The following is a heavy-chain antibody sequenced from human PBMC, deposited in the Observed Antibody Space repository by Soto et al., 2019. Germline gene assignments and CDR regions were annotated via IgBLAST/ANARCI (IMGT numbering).Heavy chain of an antibody. CDR3: AKSPRRLLLGHQYYYGMDV. J-gene: IGHJ6*02. D-gene: IGHD3-16*01. CDR1: GFAFSSYA. CDR2: ISGSGGST. V-gene: IGHV3-23*01. Sequence: GGSLRLSCAAPGFAFSSYAMSWFRQAPGKGLEWVSAISGSGGSTYYADSVKGRFTISRDNSKNTLYLQMNSLRAEDTAVYYCAKSPRRLLLGHQYYYGMDVWGQGTMVTVSS.